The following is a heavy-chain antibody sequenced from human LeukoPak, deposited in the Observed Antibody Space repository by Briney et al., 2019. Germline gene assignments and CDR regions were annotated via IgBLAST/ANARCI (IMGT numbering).Heavy chain of an antibody. CDR2: ISSSSSKM. CDR1: GFTFSSYS. V-gene: IGHV3-21*01. D-gene: IGHD4-17*01. Sequence: GGSLRLSCAASGFTFSSYSMNWDRQAPGKGLEWVSSISSSSSKMYYADSVKGRFTISRDNAKNSLYLQMNSLRAEDTAVYYCAREDGEGFDPWGQGTLVTVSS. J-gene: IGHJ5*02. CDR3: AREDGEGFDP.